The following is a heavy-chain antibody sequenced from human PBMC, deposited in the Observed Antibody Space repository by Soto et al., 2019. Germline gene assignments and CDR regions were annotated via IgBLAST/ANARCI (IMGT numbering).Heavy chain of an antibody. CDR3: ARGGDLYCSGGSCYSWFDP. V-gene: IGHV1-2*04. CDR1: GYTFTGDY. D-gene: IGHD2-15*01. CDR2: INPNSGGT. Sequence: QVQLVQSGAEVKKPGASVKVSCKASGYTFTGDYMHWVRQAPGQGLEWMGWINPNSGGTNYAQKFQGWVTMTRDTSISTAYMELSRLRSDDTAVYYCARGGDLYCSGGSCYSWFDPWGQGTLVTVSS. J-gene: IGHJ5*02.